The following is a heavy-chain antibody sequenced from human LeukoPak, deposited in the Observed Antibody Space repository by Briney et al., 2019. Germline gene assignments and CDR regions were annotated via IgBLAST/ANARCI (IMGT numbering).Heavy chain of an antibody. CDR1: GGSISSSSYY. D-gene: IGHD5-12*01. Sequence: SETLSLTCTVSGGSISSSSYYCSWIRQPPGKGLEWIGYIYYSGSTNYNPSLKSRVTISVDTSKNQFSLKLSSVTAADTAVYYCARVVRVYSGYDRGLSFFFDYWGQGTLVTVSS. V-gene: IGHV4-61*01. CDR2: IYYSGST. J-gene: IGHJ4*02. CDR3: ARVVRVYSGYDRGLSFFFDY.